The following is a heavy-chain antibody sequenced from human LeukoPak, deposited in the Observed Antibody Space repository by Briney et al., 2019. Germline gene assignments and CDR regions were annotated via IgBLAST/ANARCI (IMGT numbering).Heavy chain of an antibody. D-gene: IGHD4-17*01. J-gene: IGHJ4*02. CDR1: GGSFSGYY. Sequence: MPSETLSLTCAVYGGSFSGYYWSWIRQPPGKGLEWIGEINHSESTNYNPSLKSRVTISVDTSKNQFSLKLSSVTAADTAVYYCARALPTVFIDYWGQGTLVTVSS. V-gene: IGHV4-34*01. CDR2: INHSEST. CDR3: ARALPTVFIDY.